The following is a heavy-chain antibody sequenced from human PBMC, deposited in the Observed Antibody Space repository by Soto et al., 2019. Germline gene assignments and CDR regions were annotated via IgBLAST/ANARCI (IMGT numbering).Heavy chain of an antibody. Sequence: SETLSLTCTVSGGSISSYYWSWIRQPPGKGLEWIGYIYYSGSTYYNPSLKSRVTISVDTSKNQFSLKLSSVTAADTAVYYCARLSYYCSGGSCYPWSFDYWGQGTLVTVS. CDR2: IYYSGST. J-gene: IGHJ4*02. V-gene: IGHV4-59*04. D-gene: IGHD2-15*01. CDR3: ARLSYYCSGGSCYPWSFDY. CDR1: GGSISSYY.